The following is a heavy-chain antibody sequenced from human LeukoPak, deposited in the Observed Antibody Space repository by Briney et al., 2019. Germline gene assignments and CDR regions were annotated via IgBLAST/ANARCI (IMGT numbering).Heavy chain of an antibody. CDR1: GFTFSSYG. J-gene: IGHJ3*02. CDR3: AKDQSSGWLRGAFDI. Sequence: GGSLRLSCAASGFTFSSYGMHWVRQAPGKGLEWVAVISYDGSNKYYADSVKGRLTISRDDSKNTLYLQMNSLRAEDTAVYYCAKDQSSGWLRGAFDIWGQGTMVTVSS. D-gene: IGHD6-19*01. CDR2: ISYDGSNK. V-gene: IGHV3-30*18.